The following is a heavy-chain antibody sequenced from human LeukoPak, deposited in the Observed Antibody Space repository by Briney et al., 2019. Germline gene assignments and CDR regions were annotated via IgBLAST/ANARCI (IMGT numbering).Heavy chain of an antibody. Sequence: GGSLRLSCAASGFTFSSHEMNWVRQAPGKGLEWVSYISSSGSAIYYADSVKGRFTISRDNAKNSLYLQMNSLRAEDTAVYYCARLLTGVPDYWGQGTLVTVSS. D-gene: IGHD1-14*01. CDR2: ISSSGSAI. CDR3: ARLLTGVPDY. CDR1: GFTFSSHE. J-gene: IGHJ4*02. V-gene: IGHV3-48*03.